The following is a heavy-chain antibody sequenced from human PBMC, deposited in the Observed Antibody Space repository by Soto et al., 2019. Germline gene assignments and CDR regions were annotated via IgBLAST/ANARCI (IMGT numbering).Heavy chain of an antibody. J-gene: IGHJ6*02. CDR1: GYSFTTYG. V-gene: IGHV1-18*01. CDR2: ISGYNGNT. CDR3: ARECQAPYCYYGMDV. Sequence: QVQLVQSRGEVKKPGASVKVSCKTSGYSFTTYGISWVRQAPGQGLEWMGWISGYNGNTNYAQKLQGRVTITTDTATSTAYMELSGLRSHGTAVYYCARECQAPYCYYGMDVWDQGSTVTVSS.